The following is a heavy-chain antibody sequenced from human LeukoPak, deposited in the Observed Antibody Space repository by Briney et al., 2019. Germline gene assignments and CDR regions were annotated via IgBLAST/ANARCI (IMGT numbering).Heavy chain of an antibody. D-gene: IGHD1-26*01. CDR3: ARGGNYWPQWWFDP. J-gene: IGHJ5*02. Sequence: SESLSLTCVVYGGSFSGYYWSWIRQPPGKGLEWTGEINHSGSTNYNPSLKSRVTMSLDASKNQFSLELNSVTPADTAVYYCARGGNYWPQWWFDPWGRGTLVSVSS. V-gene: IGHV4-34*01. CDR1: GGSFSGYY. CDR2: INHSGST.